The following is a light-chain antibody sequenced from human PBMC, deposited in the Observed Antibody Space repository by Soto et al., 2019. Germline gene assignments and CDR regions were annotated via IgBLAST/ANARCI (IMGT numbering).Light chain of an antibody. Sequence: EVVLTQSPGTLSLSPGERATLSCRASQRINTSYLAWYQQKPGQAPRLIVSGASIRATGIPDRFSGSGSGTDFTLTISRLEPEDFAVYYCQQYDNLPLTFGGGTKVEIK. CDR3: QQYDNLPLT. V-gene: IGKV3-20*01. CDR1: QRINTSY. J-gene: IGKJ4*01. CDR2: GAS.